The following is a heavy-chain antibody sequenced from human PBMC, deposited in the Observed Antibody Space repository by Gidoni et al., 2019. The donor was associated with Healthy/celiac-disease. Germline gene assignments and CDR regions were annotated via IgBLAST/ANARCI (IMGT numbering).Heavy chain of an antibody. Sequence: QVQLVQSGAEVKKPGSSVKVSCKASGGTFSSYAISWVRQAPGQGLEWMGGIIPIFGTANYAQKFQGRVTITADESTSTAYMELSSLRSEDTAVYYCAREGGPATARDYYYMDVWGKGTTVTVSS. V-gene: IGHV1-69*01. CDR1: GGTFSSYA. CDR2: IIPIFGTA. CDR3: AREGGPATARDYYYMDV. D-gene: IGHD2-2*01. J-gene: IGHJ6*03.